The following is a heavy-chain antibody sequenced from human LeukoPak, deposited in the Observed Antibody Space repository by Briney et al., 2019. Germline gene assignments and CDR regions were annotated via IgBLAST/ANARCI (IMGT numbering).Heavy chain of an antibody. Sequence: PSETLSLTCTVSGGSISSSSYYWGWLRQPPGKGLEWIGSIYYSGSTYYNPSLKSRVTISVDTSKNQFSLKLSSVTAADTAVYYCAREIELGYCSGGSCYEGGAFDIWGQGTMVTVSS. V-gene: IGHV4-39*07. J-gene: IGHJ3*02. CDR2: IYYSGST. CDR1: GGSISSSSYY. CDR3: AREIELGYCSGGSCYEGGAFDI. D-gene: IGHD2-15*01.